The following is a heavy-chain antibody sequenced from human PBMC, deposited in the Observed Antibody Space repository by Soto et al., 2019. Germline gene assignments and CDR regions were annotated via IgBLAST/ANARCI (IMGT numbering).Heavy chain of an antibody. V-gene: IGHV4-59*08. CDR2: IYYSGST. CDR3: ARRGTGRSIDAFDI. CDR1: GGSISSYY. J-gene: IGHJ3*02. Sequence: SETLTLTCTVSGGSISSYYWSWIRQPPGKGLEWIGYIYYSGSTNYNPSLKSRVTISVDTSKNQFSLKLSSVTAADTAVYYCARRGTGRSIDAFDIWGQGTMVTVSS. D-gene: IGHD3-16*01.